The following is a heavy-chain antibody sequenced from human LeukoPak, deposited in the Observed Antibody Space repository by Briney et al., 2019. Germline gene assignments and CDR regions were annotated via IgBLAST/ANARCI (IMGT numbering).Heavy chain of an antibody. D-gene: IGHD5-18*01. J-gene: IGHJ4*02. V-gene: IGHV1-18*01. CDR2: ISASNGNT. CDR1: GGTFSSYA. CDR3: ARGRGYSYGYGDY. Sequence: GSSVKVSCKASGGTFSSYAISWVRQAPGQGREWMGWISASNGNTNYAETFQGRVTMTTDTSTSTAYMELRSLRSDDTAVYYCARGRGYSYGYGDYWGQGTLVTVSS.